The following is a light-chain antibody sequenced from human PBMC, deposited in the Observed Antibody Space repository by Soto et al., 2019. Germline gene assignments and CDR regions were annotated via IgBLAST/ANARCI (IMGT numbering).Light chain of an antibody. V-gene: IGLV1-40*01. CDR2: DVS. Sequence: QSVLTQPPSVSGAPGQRITISCTGTSSDIGADNYVSWYQQLPGTAPKLMIYDVSNRPSGVSDRFSGSKSGTSASLAITGLQAEDEADYYCRSYASSRIGYVFGGGTKLTVL. CDR1: SSDIGADNY. CDR3: RSYASSRIGYV. J-gene: IGLJ2*01.